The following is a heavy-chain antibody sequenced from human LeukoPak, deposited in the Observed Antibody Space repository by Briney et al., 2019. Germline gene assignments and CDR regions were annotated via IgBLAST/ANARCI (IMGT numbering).Heavy chain of an antibody. D-gene: IGHD5-24*01. CDR3: AKDISRDGYNHPDAFDI. J-gene: IGHJ3*02. Sequence: GGSLRLSCAASGFTFSSYAMSWVRQAPGRGLDWVSAISGSGGSTYYADSVKGRFTISRDNSKNTLYLQMSSLRAEDTAVYYCAKDISRDGYNHPDAFDIWGQGTMVTVSS. CDR1: GFTFSSYA. CDR2: ISGSGGST. V-gene: IGHV3-23*01.